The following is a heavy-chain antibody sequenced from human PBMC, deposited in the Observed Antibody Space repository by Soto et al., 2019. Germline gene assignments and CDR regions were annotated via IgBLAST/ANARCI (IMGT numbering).Heavy chain of an antibody. D-gene: IGHD4-17*01. V-gene: IGHV3-23*01. Sequence: VGSLRLSCAATGFPFSSYGMSWVRQAPGKGLEWVSTISGSGGSTYYADSVKGRFTIARDNSKNTLYLQMNSLRAEDTAVYYCADNYGAAGWFDSWGQGTLVTVSS. CDR1: GFPFSSYG. J-gene: IGHJ5*01. CDR3: ADNYGAAGWFDS. CDR2: ISGSGGST.